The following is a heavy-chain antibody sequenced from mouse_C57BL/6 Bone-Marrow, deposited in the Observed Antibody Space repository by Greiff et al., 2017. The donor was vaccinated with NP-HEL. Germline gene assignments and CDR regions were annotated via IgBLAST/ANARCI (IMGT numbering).Heavy chain of an antibody. Sequence: VQGVESGAELVKPGASVKISCTASGYAFSSYWMNWVKERPGQGLEWIGQIYPGDGDPTYTGKFKGKATLTADKSSSTAYMQGSSLTSEDSAVYFCARGDYGSSRFGYAMDYWGQGTSVTVSS. CDR3: ARGDYGSSRFGYAMDY. V-gene: IGHV1-80*01. D-gene: IGHD1-1*01. J-gene: IGHJ4*01. CDR1: GYAFSSYW. CDR2: IYPGDGDP.